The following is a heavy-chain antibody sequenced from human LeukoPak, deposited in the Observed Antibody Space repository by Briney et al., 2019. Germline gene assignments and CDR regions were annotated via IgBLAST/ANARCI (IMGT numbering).Heavy chain of an antibody. CDR2: IKQEGSEN. CDR1: GFTFISYW. CDR3: ARDLEGIYYDFWSGYSPNAFDI. D-gene: IGHD3-3*01. J-gene: IGHJ3*02. V-gene: IGHV3-7*03. Sequence: GGPLRFSCEASGFTFISYWMGWVRQAPGKGLEWVAKIKQEGSENYYVDSVKGRFTISRDNAKNSLYLQMNSLRAEDTAVYYCARDLEGIYYDFWSGYSPNAFDIWGQGTMVTVSS.